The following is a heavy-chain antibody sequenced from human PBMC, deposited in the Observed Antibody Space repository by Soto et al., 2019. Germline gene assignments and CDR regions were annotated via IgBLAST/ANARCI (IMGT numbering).Heavy chain of an antibody. V-gene: IGHV3-7*01. CDR1: GFTFSSYL. CDR3: ARDYDYIWGSYRPFDY. J-gene: IGHJ4*02. Sequence: GESLKSSGEACGFTFSSYLMSWVRQTKGKGLEWVANIKQDGSEKYYVDSVKGRFTISRDNAKNSLYLQMNSLRAEDTAVYYCARDYDYIWGSYRPFDYWGQGTLVTVSS. D-gene: IGHD3-16*02. CDR2: IKQDGSEK.